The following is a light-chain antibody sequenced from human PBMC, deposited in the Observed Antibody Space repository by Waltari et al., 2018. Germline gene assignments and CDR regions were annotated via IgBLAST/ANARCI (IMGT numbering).Light chain of an antibody. CDR3: GSFISSTTGI. Sequence: QSALPQPDSVSGSPGQSITISCTGTSSDVGGYNDVSWYQQYPGKAPKVLIFDAINRPSRVSNRFSGSKSGNSASLTISGLQAEDEADYYCGSFISSTTGIFGGGTRLTVL. V-gene: IGLV2-14*03. CDR2: DAI. J-gene: IGLJ2*01. CDR1: SSDVGGYND.